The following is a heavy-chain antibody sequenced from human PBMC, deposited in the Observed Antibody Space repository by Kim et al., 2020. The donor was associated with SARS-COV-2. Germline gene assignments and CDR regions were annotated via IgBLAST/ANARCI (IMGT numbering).Heavy chain of an antibody. Sequence: ADSVKGRFTISRDNAKNSLYLQMNSLGAEDTAVYYCARDFAPYYYYGMDVWGQGTTVTVSS. CDR3: ARDFAPYYYYGMDV. D-gene: IGHD2-21*01. V-gene: IGHV3-11*01. J-gene: IGHJ6*02.